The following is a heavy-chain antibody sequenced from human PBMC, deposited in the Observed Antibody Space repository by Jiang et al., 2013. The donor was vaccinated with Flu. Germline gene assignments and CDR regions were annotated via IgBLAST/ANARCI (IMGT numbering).Heavy chain of an antibody. J-gene: IGHJ3*02. CDR2: TYYRSKWFN. CDR3: ARGWEPLSSWLAALDI. CDR1: GDSVSGNSAA. V-gene: IGHV6-1*01. Sequence: QTLSLTCAISGDSVSGNSAAWNWIRQSPSRGLEWLGRTYYRSKWFNDYAESVKNRITVNPDTSKNQFSLQLNSVTPEDTAVYYCARGWEPLSSWLAALDIWGQGTMVTVSA. D-gene: IGHD4-23*01.